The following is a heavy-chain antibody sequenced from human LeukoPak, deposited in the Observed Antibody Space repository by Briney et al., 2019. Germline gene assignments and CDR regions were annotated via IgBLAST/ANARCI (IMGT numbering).Heavy chain of an antibody. CDR1: GGSISSYY. V-gene: IGHV4-59*01. CDR2: IYYSGST. CDR3: ATSSGRPTSFDY. J-gene: IGHJ4*02. D-gene: IGHD3-10*01. Sequence: SETLSLTCTVSGGSISSYYWSWIRQPPGKGLEWIGYIYYSGSTNCNPSLKSRVTISVDTSKNQFSLKLSSVTAADTAVYYCATSSGRPTSFDYWGQGTLVTVSS.